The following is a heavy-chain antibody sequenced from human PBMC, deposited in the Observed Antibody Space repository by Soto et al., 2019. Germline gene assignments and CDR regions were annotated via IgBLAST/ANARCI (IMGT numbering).Heavy chain of an antibody. V-gene: IGHV1-69*13. CDR3: AGGKQLVVPAAPMGYYYGMDV. J-gene: IGHJ6*02. D-gene: IGHD2-2*01. CDR2: IIPIFGTA. Sequence: SVKVSCKASGGTFSSYAISWVRQAPGQGLEWMGGIIPIFGTANYAQKFQGRVTITADESTSTAYMELSSLRSEDTAVYYCAGGKQLVVPAAPMGYYYGMDVWGQGTTVTVSS. CDR1: GGTFSSYA.